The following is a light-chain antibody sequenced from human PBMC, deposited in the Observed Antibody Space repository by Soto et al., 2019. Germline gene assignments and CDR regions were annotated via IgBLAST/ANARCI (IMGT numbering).Light chain of an antibody. Sequence: DIQMTQSPSSLSASVVDRFTITFQASQDINNYLSWYRQNPGKAPKILIYDASNLETGVPSRFSGSGSGTDFTFTISSLQPEDIATYYCQQYANLPITFGQGTRLEIK. CDR2: DAS. CDR3: QQYANLPIT. CDR1: QDINNY. J-gene: IGKJ5*01. V-gene: IGKV1-33*01.